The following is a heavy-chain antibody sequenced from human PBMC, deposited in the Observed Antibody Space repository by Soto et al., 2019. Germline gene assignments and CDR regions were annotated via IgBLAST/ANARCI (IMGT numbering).Heavy chain of an antibody. CDR2: MYYSGST. J-gene: IGHJ5*02. D-gene: IGHD3-10*01. V-gene: IGHV4-31*03. Sequence: QVQLQESGPGLVKPSQTLSLTCTVSGGSISSGGYYWSWIRQHPGKGLEWIGYMYYSGSTYYNPSLKSRVAISVDTSKHQLSLKLSSVTAADTAVYYCARRDYYGSGNYYFWFDPWGQGTLVTVSS. CDR1: GGSISSGGYY. CDR3: ARRDYYGSGNYYFWFDP.